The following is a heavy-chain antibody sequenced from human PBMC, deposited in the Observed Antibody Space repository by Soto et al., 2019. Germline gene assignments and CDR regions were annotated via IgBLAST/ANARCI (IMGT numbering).Heavy chain of an antibody. Sequence: PGGSLRLSCAASGFTFDDYTMHWVRQAPGKGLEWVSLISWDGGSTYYADSVKGRFTISRDNSKNSLYLQMNSLRTEDTALYYCAKDLVGAKGDYYYGMDVWGQGTTVNVSS. CDR3: AKDLVGAKGDYYYGMDV. J-gene: IGHJ6*02. V-gene: IGHV3-43*01. D-gene: IGHD1-26*01. CDR1: GFTFDDYT. CDR2: ISWDGGST.